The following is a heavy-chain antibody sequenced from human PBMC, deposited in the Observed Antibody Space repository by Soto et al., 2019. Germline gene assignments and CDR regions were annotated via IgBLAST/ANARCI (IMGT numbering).Heavy chain of an antibody. J-gene: IGHJ6*02. CDR3: AKDGIPRSSGYYYGMDV. CDR2: ISWNSGSI. V-gene: IGHV3-9*01. Sequence: GGSLRLSCVASGFTFDDYAMHWVRQAPGKGLEWVSGISWNSGSIGYADSVKGRFTISRDNAKNSLYLQMNSLRAEDTALYYCAKDGIPRSSGYYYGMDVWGQGTTVTVSS. CDR1: GFTFDDYA.